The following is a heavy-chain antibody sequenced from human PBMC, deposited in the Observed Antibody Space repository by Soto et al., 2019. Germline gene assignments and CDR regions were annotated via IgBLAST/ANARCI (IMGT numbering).Heavy chain of an antibody. Sequence: GGSLRLSCAASGFTFSSYGMHWVRQAPGKGLEWVAVIWYDGSNKYYADSVKGRFTISRDNSKNTLYLQMNSLRAEDTAVYYCARDLVPYDFWSGYGYWGQGTLVTVSS. CDR2: IWYDGSNK. V-gene: IGHV3-33*01. CDR3: ARDLVPYDFWSGYGY. J-gene: IGHJ4*02. CDR1: GFTFSSYG. D-gene: IGHD3-3*01.